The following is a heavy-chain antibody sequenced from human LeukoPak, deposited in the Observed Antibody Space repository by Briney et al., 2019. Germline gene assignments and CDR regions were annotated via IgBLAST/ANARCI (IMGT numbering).Heavy chain of an antibody. CDR1: GGSISSGSYY. CDR3: ARNTETKNLYYYYYMDV. Sequence: SSQTLSLTCTVSGGSISSGSYYWSWIRQPTGKGLEWIGRIYTSGSTNYNPSLKSRVTISVDTSKNQFSLKLGSVTAADTAVYYCARNTETKNLYYYYYMDVWGKGTTVTVSS. V-gene: IGHV4-61*02. D-gene: IGHD4-17*01. CDR2: IYTSGST. J-gene: IGHJ6*03.